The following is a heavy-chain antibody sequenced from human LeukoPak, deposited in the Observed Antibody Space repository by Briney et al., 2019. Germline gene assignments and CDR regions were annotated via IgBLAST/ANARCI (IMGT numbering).Heavy chain of an antibody. V-gene: IGHV3-7*01. CDR3: CGSYSPFDY. J-gene: IGHJ4*02. Sequence: PGGSLRLSCAASGFTFSSYWMSWVRQAPGKGLEWVANIKQDGSEKYYVDSVKGRFTISRDNAKNSLYPQMNSLRAEDTAVYYCCGSYSPFDYWGQGTLVTVSS. CDR2: IKQDGSEK. D-gene: IGHD1-26*01. CDR1: GFTFSSYW.